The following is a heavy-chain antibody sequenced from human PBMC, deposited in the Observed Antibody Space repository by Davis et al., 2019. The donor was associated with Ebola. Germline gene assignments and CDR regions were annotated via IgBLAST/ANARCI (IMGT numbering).Heavy chain of an antibody. Sequence: GESLKISCAASGFTFSSYAMHWVRQAPGKGLEWVAVISYDGSNKYYADSVKGRFTISRDNSKNTLYLQMNSLRAEDTAVYYCARDVRYWGQGTLVTVSS. V-gene: IGHV3-30-3*01. CDR3: ARDVRY. J-gene: IGHJ4*02. CDR2: ISYDGSNK. CDR1: GFTFSSYA.